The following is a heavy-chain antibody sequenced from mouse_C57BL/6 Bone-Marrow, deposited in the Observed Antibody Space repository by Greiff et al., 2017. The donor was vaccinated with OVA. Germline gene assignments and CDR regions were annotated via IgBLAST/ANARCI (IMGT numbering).Heavy chain of an antibody. CDR3: TTLYYGSSYWYFDV. Sequence: LQESGAELVRPGASVTLSCKASGYTFTDYEMHWVKQTPVHGLEWIGAIDPETGGPAYNQKFKGKAILTADKSSSTAYMELRSLTSEDSAVYYCTTLYYGSSYWYFDVWGTGTTVTVSS. V-gene: IGHV1-15*01. J-gene: IGHJ1*03. CDR1: GYTFTDYE. CDR2: IDPETGGP. D-gene: IGHD1-1*01.